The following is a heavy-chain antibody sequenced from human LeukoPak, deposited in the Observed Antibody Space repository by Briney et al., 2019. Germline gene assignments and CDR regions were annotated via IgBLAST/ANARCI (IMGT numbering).Heavy chain of an antibody. Sequence: SETLSLTCSASGASTSSRYWSWIRQFPGRKLEWIVHIYNAKNTNYNPSLPSRVTISVDTSRNQFSLSLTSLTAADTAIYYCAQTTGWPGFDFWGPGALVTVSS. CDR2: IYNAKNT. J-gene: IGHJ4*02. V-gene: IGHV4-59*08. D-gene: IGHD6-19*01. CDR3: AQTTGWPGFDF. CDR1: GASTSSRY.